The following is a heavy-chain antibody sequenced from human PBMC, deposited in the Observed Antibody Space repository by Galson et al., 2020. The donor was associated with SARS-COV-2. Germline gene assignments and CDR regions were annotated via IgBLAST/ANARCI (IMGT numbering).Heavy chain of an antibody. D-gene: IGHD4-17*01. J-gene: IGHJ4*02. Sequence: SVKVSCKASGFTFTSSAVQWVQQARGQRLEWIGWVVVDTGNTNYAQNFQERVTITRDMSTNTAYMELSSLRSEDTAVYYCAALWAGMTTGGGYWGQGTLVTVSS. CDR1: GFTFTSSA. CDR2: VVVDTGNT. V-gene: IGHV1-58*01. CDR3: AALWAGMTTGGGY.